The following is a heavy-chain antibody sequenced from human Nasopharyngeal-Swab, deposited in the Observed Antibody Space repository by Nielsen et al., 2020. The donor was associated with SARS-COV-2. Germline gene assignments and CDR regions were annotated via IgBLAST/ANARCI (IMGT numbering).Heavy chain of an antibody. J-gene: IGHJ6*04. CDR2: INHSGST. Sequence: WIRHGARQVLEWIGEINHSGSTNYNPSLKSRVTISVDTSKNQFSLKLSSVTAADTAVYYCARRTRYGITGTRGGFPVWGKGTTVTVSS. CDR3: ARRTRYGITGTRGGFPV. V-gene: IGHV4-34*01. D-gene: IGHD1-7*01.